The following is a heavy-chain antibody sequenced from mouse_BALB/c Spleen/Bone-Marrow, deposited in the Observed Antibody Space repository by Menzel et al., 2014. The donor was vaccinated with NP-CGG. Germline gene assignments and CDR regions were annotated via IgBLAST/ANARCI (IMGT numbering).Heavy chain of an antibody. J-gene: IGHJ2*01. D-gene: IGHD2-10*02. V-gene: IGHV7-3*02. Sequence: DVMLVESGGGLVQPGGSLRLSCANSGFTFTDYYMSWVRQPPGKALGWLGSIRDKANGYTTEYSASVKGRFTISRDNSQSILYLQMNTLRAEDSATYYCARDKYGSFYYWGPGTTLTVSS. CDR3: ARDKYGSFYY. CDR2: IRDKANGYTT. CDR1: GFTFTDYY.